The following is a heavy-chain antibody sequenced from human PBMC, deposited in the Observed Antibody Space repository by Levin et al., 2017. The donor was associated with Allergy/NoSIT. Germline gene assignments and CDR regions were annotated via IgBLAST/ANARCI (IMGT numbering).Heavy chain of an antibody. CDR2: IYYTGRT. CDR1: GGSIVSSTYY. J-gene: IGHJ4*02. CDR3: ARVGDSNGIPDF. Sequence: ETLSLTCSVSGGSIVSSTYYWGWIRQPPGKGLEWIGSIYYTGRTSYNPSHKSRVTMSVDTSKNQFSLRLSSVTAADTAVFYCARVGDSNGIPDFWGQGTPVIVSS. V-gene: IGHV4-39*01. D-gene: IGHD2-8*01.